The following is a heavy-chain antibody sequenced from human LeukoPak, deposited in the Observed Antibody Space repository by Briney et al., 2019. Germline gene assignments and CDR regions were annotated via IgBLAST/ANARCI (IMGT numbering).Heavy chain of an antibody. CDR2: TCYRSKWYN. Sequence: SQTLSLTCAISGDSVSSNSAAWNWIRQSPSRGLEWLGRTCYRSKWYNDYAVSVKSRVTINPDTSKNQFSLQLNSVTPEDTAVYYCARDDGSSSSWYSKYYFDYWGQGTLVTVSS. D-gene: IGHD6-13*01. J-gene: IGHJ4*02. CDR3: ARDDGSSSSWYSKYYFDY. CDR1: GDSVSSNSAA. V-gene: IGHV6-1*01.